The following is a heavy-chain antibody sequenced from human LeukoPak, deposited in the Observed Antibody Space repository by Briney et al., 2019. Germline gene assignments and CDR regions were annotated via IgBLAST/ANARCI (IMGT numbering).Heavy chain of an antibody. Sequence: ASVTVSCKASGYTFTSYAMNWVRQAPGQGLEWMGWINTNTGNPTYAQGFTGRFVFSLDTSVSTAYLQISSLKAEDTAVYYCARDLGAIADYYYYYGMDVWGQGTTVTVSS. D-gene: IGHD2-2*02. J-gene: IGHJ6*02. CDR2: INTNTGNP. CDR1: GYTFTSYA. V-gene: IGHV7-4-1*02. CDR3: ARDLGAIADYYYYYGMDV.